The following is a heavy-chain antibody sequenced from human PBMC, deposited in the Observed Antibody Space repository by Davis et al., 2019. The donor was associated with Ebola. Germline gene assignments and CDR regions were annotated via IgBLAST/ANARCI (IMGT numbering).Heavy chain of an antibody. CDR3: AKLIGGADY. J-gene: IGHJ4*02. D-gene: IGHD1-26*01. V-gene: IGHV3-23*01. CDR1: GFTFSDYA. Sequence: GESLKISCAGSGFTFSDYAISWVRQAPGKGLEWVSAISGNGGTTNYGDSVKGRFTISRDNSKNMMYLQMNSLRGDDTAVYYCAKLIGGADYWGQGTLVTVSS. CDR2: ISGNGGTT.